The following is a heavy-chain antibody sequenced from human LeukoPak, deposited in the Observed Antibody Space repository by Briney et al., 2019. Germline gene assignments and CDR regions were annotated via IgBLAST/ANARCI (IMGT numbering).Heavy chain of an antibody. Sequence: PGGSLRLSCTASGFTLGDYAMSWVRQAPGKWLEWVGFIRSKAYGGTTEYAASVKGRFTISRDDSKSIAYLQMNSLKTEDTAVYYCTRGSPDNYGDYEWFDPWGQGTLVTVSS. V-gene: IGHV3-49*04. D-gene: IGHD4-17*01. CDR3: TRGSPDNYGDYEWFDP. CDR2: IRSKAYGGTT. J-gene: IGHJ5*02. CDR1: GFTLGDYA.